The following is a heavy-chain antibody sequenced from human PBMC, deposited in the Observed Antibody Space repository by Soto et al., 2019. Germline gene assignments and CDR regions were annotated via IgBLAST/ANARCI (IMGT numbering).Heavy chain of an antibody. J-gene: IGHJ4*02. V-gene: IGHV3-23*01. CDR3: AKDRWSLEWFLGY. CDR2: ISGSGGST. CDR1: GFTFSSYA. D-gene: IGHD3-3*01. Sequence: GGSLRLSCGASGFTFSSYAMSWVRQAPGKGLEWVSAISGSGGSTYYADSVKGRFAISRDNSKNTLYLQMNSLRAEDTGVYYCAKDRWSLEWFLGYWGQGSLVTVSS.